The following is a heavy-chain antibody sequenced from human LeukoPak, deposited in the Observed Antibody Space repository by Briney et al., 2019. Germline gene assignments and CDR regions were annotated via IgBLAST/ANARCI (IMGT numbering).Heavy chain of an antibody. CDR2: ISGGGETT. Sequence: TGGSLRLSCAASGFTFNNYAMNWVRQAPGKGLEWVSSISGGGETTYYADSAKGRFTISRDNSQNTLYLQMNSLRAEDTAVYYCARDYADYVGYFFFDYRGQGTLVTVSS. J-gene: IGHJ4*02. CDR3: ARDYADYVGYFFFDY. D-gene: IGHD4-17*01. CDR1: GFTFNNYA. V-gene: IGHV3-23*01.